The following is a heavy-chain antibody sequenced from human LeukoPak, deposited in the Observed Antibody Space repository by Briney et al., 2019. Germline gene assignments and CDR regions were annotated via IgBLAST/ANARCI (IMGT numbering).Heavy chain of an antibody. V-gene: IGHV1-8*01. CDR1: GYTFTIFD. J-gene: IGHJ5*02. CDR3: ARGLVPGIRLFDP. D-gene: IGHD6-6*01. CDR2: MNPKTGDT. Sequence: ASVKVSCKASGYTFTIFDINWVRQAPGQGLEWVGWMNPKTGDTVYAQNFQGRVTMTRNTSVSTAYMDLSSLRSEDTAVYYCARGLVPGIRLFDPWGQGTLVTVSS.